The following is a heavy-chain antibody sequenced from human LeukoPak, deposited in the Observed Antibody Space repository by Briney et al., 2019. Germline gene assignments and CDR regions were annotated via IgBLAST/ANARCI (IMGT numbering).Heavy chain of an antibody. V-gene: IGHV3-72*01. Sequence: GGSLRLSCAASGFTLTDHYIDWVRQAPGKGLEWVGRTRNKPNNYVKEYAASVMGRFTISVDDSRNSLYLQMNSLKDEDTAVYHCTRVGSNHYYGLDVWGQGTTVTVS. CDR3: TRVGSNHYYGLDV. J-gene: IGHJ6*02. CDR1: GFTLTDHY. CDR2: TRNKPNNYVK. D-gene: IGHD1-14*01.